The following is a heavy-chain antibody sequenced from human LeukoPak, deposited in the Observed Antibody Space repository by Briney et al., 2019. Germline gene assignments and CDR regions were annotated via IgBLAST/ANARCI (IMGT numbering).Heavy chain of an antibody. CDR1: GFTFSSYA. Sequence: GGSLRLSCAASGFTFSSYAMHWVRQAPGKGLEWVAVISYDGNNKYYADSVKGRFTISRDNSKNTLYLQMNSLRAEDTAVYYCARDRGSYGPVTGWGQGTLVTVSS. V-gene: IGHV3-30*04. J-gene: IGHJ4*02. CDR2: ISYDGNNK. CDR3: ARDRGSYGPVTG. D-gene: IGHD5-18*01.